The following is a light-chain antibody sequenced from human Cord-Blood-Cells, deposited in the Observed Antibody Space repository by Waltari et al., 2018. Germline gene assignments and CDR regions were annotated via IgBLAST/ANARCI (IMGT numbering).Light chain of an antibody. V-gene: IGKV3-20*01. CDR3: QQYGSSPRT. CDR2: GAS. J-gene: IGKJ1*01. CDR1: QSVSSSY. Sequence: EIVLTQCPGTLSLSPGERATLYCRASQSVSSSYLAWYQQKPGQAPRLLIYGASSRATGIPDRFSGSGSGTDFTLTISRLEPEDFAVYYCQQYGSSPRTFGQGTKVEIK.